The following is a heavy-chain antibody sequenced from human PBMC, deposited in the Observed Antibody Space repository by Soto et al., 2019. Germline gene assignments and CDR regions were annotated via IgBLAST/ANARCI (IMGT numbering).Heavy chain of an antibody. J-gene: IGHJ5*02. Sequence: PGESMKISCKGSGYSFTSYWIGWVLQMPGKGLEWMGIIYPGDSDTRYSPSFQGQVTISADKSISTAYLQWSSLKASDTAMYYYARRDAIFGVVIGGFDPWGQGTLVTVSS. CDR1: GYSFTSYW. CDR2: IYPGDSDT. V-gene: IGHV5-51*01. CDR3: ARRDAIFGVVIGGFDP. D-gene: IGHD3-3*01.